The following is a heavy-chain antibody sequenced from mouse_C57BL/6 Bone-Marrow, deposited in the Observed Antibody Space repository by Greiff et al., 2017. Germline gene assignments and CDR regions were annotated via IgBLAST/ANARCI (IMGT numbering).Heavy chain of an antibody. V-gene: IGHV5-12*01. Sequence: EVNVVESGGGLVQPGGSLKLSCAASGFTFSDYYMYWVRQTPEKRLEWVAYISNGGGSTYYPDTVKGRFTISRDNAKNTLYLQMSRLKSEDTAMYCCARRANWDYFDYWGQGTTLTVSS. CDR3: ARRANWDYFDY. CDR1: GFTFSDYY. J-gene: IGHJ2*01. D-gene: IGHD4-1*01. CDR2: ISNGGGST.